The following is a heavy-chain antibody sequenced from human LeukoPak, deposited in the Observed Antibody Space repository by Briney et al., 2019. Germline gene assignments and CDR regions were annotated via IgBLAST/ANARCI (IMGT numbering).Heavy chain of an antibody. D-gene: IGHD1-1*01. CDR2: ISSSSSGI. J-gene: IGHJ4*02. CDR1: GFTFSSYS. V-gene: IGHV3-48*01. Sequence: GGSLRLSCAASGFTFSSYSMNWVRQAPGKGLEWVSYISSSSSGIYYADSVQGRFTTSRDNGKSSLYLQMNSLRAEDTAVYYCTRDANWNPDYWGQGTLVTVSS. CDR3: TRDANWNPDY.